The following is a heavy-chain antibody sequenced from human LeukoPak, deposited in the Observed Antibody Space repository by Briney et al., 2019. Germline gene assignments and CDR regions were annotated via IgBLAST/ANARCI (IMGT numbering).Heavy chain of an antibody. D-gene: IGHD6-13*01. CDR1: GYTFTSYG. CDR3: ARDPIATGYSSSSGYMDV. J-gene: IGHJ6*03. V-gene: IGHV1-18*01. Sequence: ASVKVSCKASGYTFTSYGISWVRQAPGQGLEWMGWISGYNGNTNYAQKFQGRVTMTRDTSTSTVYMELSSLRSEDTAVYYCARDPIATGYSSSSGYMDVWGKGTTVTISS. CDR2: ISGYNGNT.